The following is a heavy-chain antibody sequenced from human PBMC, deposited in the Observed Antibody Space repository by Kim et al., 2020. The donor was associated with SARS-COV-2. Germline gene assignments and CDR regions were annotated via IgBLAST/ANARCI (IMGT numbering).Heavy chain of an antibody. J-gene: IGHJ4*02. V-gene: IGHV3-64D*09. CDR1: GFTFSSYA. CDR3: VKGGGYCSGGSCYGPSFDY. Sequence: GGSLRLSCSASGFTFSSYAMHWVRQAPGKGLEYVSAISSNGGSTYYADSVKVRFTISRDNSKNTLYLQMSSLRAEDTAVYYCVKGGGYCSGGSCYGPSFDYWGQGTLVTVSS. D-gene: IGHD2-15*01. CDR2: ISSNGGST.